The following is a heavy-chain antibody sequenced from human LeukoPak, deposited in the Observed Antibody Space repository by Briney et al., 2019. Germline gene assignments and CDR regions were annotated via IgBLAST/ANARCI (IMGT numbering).Heavy chain of an antibody. CDR2: IRYDGSNK. Sequence: GALRTSCAASGITFSYYGMPWGRPAPGKGVGWVAFIRYDGSNKYYADSVKGRFTISRDNSKNTLYLQMNSLRAEDTAVYYCAIRTGSGSYWGQGTLVTVSS. D-gene: IGHD3-10*01. V-gene: IGHV3-30*02. CDR3: AIRTGSGSY. CDR1: GITFSYYG. J-gene: IGHJ4*02.